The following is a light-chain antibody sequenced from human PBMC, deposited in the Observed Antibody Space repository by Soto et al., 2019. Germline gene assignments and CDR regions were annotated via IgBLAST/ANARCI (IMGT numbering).Light chain of an antibody. Sequence: QSALAQPPSASGSPGQSVTISCTGTSSDIGAYTYVSWYQQYPGKAPKLIIYDVNQRPSGVPDRFSGSKSGNTASLTVSGLQAEDEAVYYCNSFAGGAHVVFGGGTKLTVL. CDR1: SSDIGAYTY. V-gene: IGLV2-8*01. CDR2: DVN. CDR3: NSFAGGAHVV. J-gene: IGLJ2*01.